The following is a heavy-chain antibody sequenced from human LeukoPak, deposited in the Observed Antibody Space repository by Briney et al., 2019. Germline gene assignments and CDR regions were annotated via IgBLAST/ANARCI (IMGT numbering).Heavy chain of an antibody. CDR3: ARVFDSGSDRPNWFDP. CDR1: GYTFTSYG. CDR2: ISAYNGNT. V-gene: IGHV1-18*01. J-gene: IGHJ5*02. Sequence: ASVKVSCKASGYTFTSYGISWVRQAPGQGLEWMGWISAYNGNTNYAQKLQGRVTMTTDTSTSTAYMELRSLRSDDTAVYYCARVFDSGSDRPNWFDPWGQGTLVTVSS. D-gene: IGHD3-10*01.